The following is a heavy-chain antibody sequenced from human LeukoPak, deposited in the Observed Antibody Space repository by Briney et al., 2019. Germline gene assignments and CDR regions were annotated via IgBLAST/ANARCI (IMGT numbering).Heavy chain of an antibody. J-gene: IGHJ4*02. V-gene: IGHV3-23*01. CDR2: ISGSGGST. CDR1: GFTFSSYA. CDR3: AKDREGVFVDY. Sequence: GGSLRLSCAASGFTFSSYAMSWGRQAPGEGLEWVSAISGSGGSTYYADSVQGRFTISRDNSKNTLYLQMHRLRAEDTAVYYCAKDREGVFVDYWGQGTLVTVSS. D-gene: IGHD3-10*01.